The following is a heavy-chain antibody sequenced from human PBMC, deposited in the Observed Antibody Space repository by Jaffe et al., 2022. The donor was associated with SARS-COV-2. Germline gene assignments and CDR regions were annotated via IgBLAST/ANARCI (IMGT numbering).Heavy chain of an antibody. J-gene: IGHJ2*01. CDR2: ISGSGAST. V-gene: IGHV3-23*04. Sequence: EVQLVESGGGLVQPGGSLRLSCAVSGFTFTTYAMSWVRQAPGKGLEWVSSISGSGASTYYADSVKGRFTISRDNSKSTLYLQMNSLRVEDTALFYCATHQTLTIDWFSDLWGRGTRVTVSS. CDR1: GFTFTTYA. CDR3: ATHQTLTIDWFSDL. D-gene: IGHD4-17*01.